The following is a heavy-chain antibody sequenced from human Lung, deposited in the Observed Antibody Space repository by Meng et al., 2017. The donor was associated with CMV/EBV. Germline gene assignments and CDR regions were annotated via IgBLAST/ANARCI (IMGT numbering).Heavy chain of an antibody. CDR2: ISSSGSTI. D-gene: IGHD3-22*01. CDR1: GSTFSSYE. CDR3: AREGVDYGSSGYLDY. J-gene: IGHJ4*01. V-gene: IGHV3-48*03. Sequence: GGPLRSXCAALGSTFSSYEMNWVRQAPGKGLEWVSYISSSGSTIYYADPVKGRFTISRDNAKNSLYLQMNSLRAEDTAVYYCAREGVDYGSSGYLDYWGHGTLVTVSS.